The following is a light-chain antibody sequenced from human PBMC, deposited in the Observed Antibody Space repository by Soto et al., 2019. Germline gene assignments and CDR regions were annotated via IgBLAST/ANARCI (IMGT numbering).Light chain of an antibody. CDR1: QSVGSN. J-gene: IGKJ2*01. CDR3: QEYTKWPPYT. CDR2: DTS. V-gene: IGKV3-15*01. Sequence: EIVMTQSPATLSVAPGERATLSCRASQSVGSNLAWYQQKPGQAPRLLIYDTSTRATGIPARFSGSGSETEFTLTISSLQSEYFAVYYCQEYTKWPPYTFGRGTKLEIK.